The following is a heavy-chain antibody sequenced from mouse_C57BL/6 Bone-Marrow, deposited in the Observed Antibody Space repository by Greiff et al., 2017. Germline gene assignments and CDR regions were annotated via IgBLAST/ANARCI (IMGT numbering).Heavy chain of an antibody. D-gene: IGHD2-4*01. Sequence: EVKLVESGGGLVQPKGSLKLSCAASGFSFNTYAMNWVRQAPGKGLEWVARIRSKSNNYATYYADSVKDRFTISRDDSESMLYLQMNNLKTEDTAMYYCVRQIYYDDDDASWFAYWGQGTLVTVSA. CDR1: GFSFNTYA. CDR3: VRQIYYDDDDASWFAY. V-gene: IGHV10-1*01. J-gene: IGHJ3*01. CDR2: IRSKSNNYAT.